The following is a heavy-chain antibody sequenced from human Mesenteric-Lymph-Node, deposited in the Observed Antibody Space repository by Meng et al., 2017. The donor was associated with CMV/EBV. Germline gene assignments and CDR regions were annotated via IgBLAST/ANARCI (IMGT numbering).Heavy chain of an antibody. CDR1: GGSISSSSYY. Sequence: SETLSLTCTVPGGSISSSSYYWGWIRQPPGKGLEWTGSIYYSGSTYYNPSLKSRVTISVDTSKNQLSLKLSSVTAADTAVYYCARDSRGGWFDPWGQGTLVTVSS. CDR2: IYYSGST. J-gene: IGHJ5*02. CDR3: ARDSRGGWFDP. V-gene: IGHV4-39*07. D-gene: IGHD3-10*01.